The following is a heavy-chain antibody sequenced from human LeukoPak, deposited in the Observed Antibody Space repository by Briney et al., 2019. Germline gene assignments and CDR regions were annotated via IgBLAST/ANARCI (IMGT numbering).Heavy chain of an antibody. V-gene: IGHV1-69*01. J-gene: IGHJ5*02. CDR2: IIPIFGTA. Sequence: SVKASCKASGGTFSSYAISWVRQAPGQGLEWMGGIIPIFGTANYAQKFQGRVTITADESTSTAYMELSSLRSEDTAVYYCARETRDPIGYCSGGSCWTFDPWGQGTLVTVSS. CDR1: GGTFSSYA. CDR3: ARETRDPIGYCSGGSCWTFDP. D-gene: IGHD2-15*01.